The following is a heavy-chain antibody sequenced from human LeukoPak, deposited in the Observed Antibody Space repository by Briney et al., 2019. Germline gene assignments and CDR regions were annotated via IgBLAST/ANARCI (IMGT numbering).Heavy chain of an antibody. CDR3: AREGYSYGYRTGYFDY. D-gene: IGHD5-18*01. CDR2: INAGNGNT. J-gene: IGHJ4*02. V-gene: IGHV1-3*01. Sequence: ASVKVSCKASGYTFTSYAMHWVRQAPGQRLEWMGWINAGNGNTKYSQKFQGRVTITRDTSASTAYMELSSLRSEDTAVYYCAREGYSYGYRTGYFDYWGQGTLVTVSS. CDR1: GYTFTSYA.